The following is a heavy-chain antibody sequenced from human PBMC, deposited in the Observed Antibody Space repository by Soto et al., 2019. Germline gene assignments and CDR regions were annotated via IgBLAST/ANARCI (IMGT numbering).Heavy chain of an antibody. CDR2: ISGKSDYT. Sequence: QAQLVESGGGLVKPGGSLRLSCAASGFTFSDYYMGWIRQAPGRGLEWVSYISGKSDYTHYADSVKGRFPISRDNAKNLLYLQMNSLRTEDTAVYYCARVNPVASGISEYWGHGTLVTVAS. CDR1: GFTFSDYY. J-gene: IGHJ4*01. CDR3: ARVNPVASGISEY. D-gene: IGHD1-26*01. V-gene: IGHV3-11*06.